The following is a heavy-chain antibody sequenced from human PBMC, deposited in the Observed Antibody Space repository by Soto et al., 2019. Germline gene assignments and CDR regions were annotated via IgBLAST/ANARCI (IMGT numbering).Heavy chain of an antibody. CDR3: VKVSTFYDILTGYYSTNFFDP. V-gene: IGHV3-64D*06. J-gene: IGHJ5*02. CDR2: ISSDGDIT. D-gene: IGHD3-9*01. Sequence: GGSLRLSCSASGFTFSEYSMHWVRQAPGKGLQYVSTISSDGDITYYADSVKGRFTISRDNSKNTLYLQMNSLRPEDTAVYYCVKVSTFYDILTGYYSTNFFDPWGQGTLVTVA. CDR1: GFTFSEYS.